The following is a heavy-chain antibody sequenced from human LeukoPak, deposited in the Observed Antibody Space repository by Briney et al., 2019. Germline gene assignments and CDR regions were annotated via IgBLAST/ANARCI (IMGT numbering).Heavy chain of an antibody. CDR2: IYTSGNT. V-gene: IGHV4-61*02. Sequence: PSQTLSLTCTVSGGSISSGSYYWNWIRQPAGKGLEWIGRIYTSGNTNYNPSLKSRVTISVDTPKNQFSLKLSSMTAADTAVYYCAREGLNMVRGVIPKEAWGWFDPWGQGTLVTVSS. J-gene: IGHJ5*02. D-gene: IGHD3-10*01. CDR1: GGSISSGSYY. CDR3: AREGLNMVRGVIPKEAWGWFDP.